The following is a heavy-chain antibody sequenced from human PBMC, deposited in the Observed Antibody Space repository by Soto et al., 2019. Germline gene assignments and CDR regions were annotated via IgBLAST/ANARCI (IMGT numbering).Heavy chain of an antibody. D-gene: IGHD1-26*01. CDR1: GYTFTSYG. CDR2: ISAYNGNT. CDR3: ARGGKSGSYTGYYYYYGMDV. Sequence: AAVKVSCKAAGYTFTSYGISWVRQAPGQGLEWMGWISAYNGNTNYAQKLQGRVTMTTDTSTSTAYMELRSLRSDDTAVYYCARGGKSGSYTGYYYYYGMDVWGQGTTVTVSS. J-gene: IGHJ6*02. V-gene: IGHV1-18*01.